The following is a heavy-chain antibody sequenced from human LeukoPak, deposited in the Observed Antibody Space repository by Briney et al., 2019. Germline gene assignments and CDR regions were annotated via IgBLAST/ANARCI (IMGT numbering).Heavy chain of an antibody. J-gene: IGHJ4*02. CDR1: GFPFASYV. CDR3: ARDHDWAFDL. Sequence: GGSLRLSCEGSGFPFASYVMSWVRQAPGKGLEWIAYINHDAEMLFYPDFVKRRFTISRDNAKKSLYLQMNALRYEDTAIYYCARDHDWAFDLWGQGTLVTVSS. CDR2: INHDAEML. D-gene: IGHD3-9*01. V-gene: IGHV3-48*02.